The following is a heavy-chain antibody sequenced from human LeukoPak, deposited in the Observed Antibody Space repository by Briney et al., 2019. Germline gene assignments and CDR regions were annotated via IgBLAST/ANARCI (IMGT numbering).Heavy chain of an antibody. CDR1: GCTFTSYD. V-gene: IGHV1-8*03. J-gene: IGHJ4*02. D-gene: IGHD5-12*01. Sequence: ASVKVSCKASGCTFTSYDINWVRQATGQGLEWLGWLNPNSGNVGYAQKFQGRLTITRNISISTVNMELSSLRSEDTAVYYCARRATITKAPPDFWGQGALVTVSS. CDR3: ARRATITKAPPDF. CDR2: LNPNSGNV.